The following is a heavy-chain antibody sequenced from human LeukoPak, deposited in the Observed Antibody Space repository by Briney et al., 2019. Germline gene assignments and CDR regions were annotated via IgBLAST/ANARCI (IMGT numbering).Heavy chain of an antibody. V-gene: IGHV1-69*04. CDR3: ARVPPPQTYYYDR. D-gene: IGHD3-22*01. CDR1: GGTFSSYA. CDR2: IIPILGIA. Sequence: ASVKVSCKASGGTFSSYAISWVRQAPGQGLEWMGRIIPILGIANYAQKFQGRVTITADKSTSTAYMELSSLRSEDTAVYYCARVPPPQTYYYDRWGQGTLVTVSS. J-gene: IGHJ4*02.